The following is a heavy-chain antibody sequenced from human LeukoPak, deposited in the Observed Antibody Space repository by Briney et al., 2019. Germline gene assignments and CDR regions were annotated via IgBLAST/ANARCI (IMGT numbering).Heavy chain of an antibody. V-gene: IGHV3-30*02. J-gene: IGHJ6*03. CDR1: RFTFSTYG. CDR3: AKDRCSNGIGCYFYYMDV. CDR2: IQYDGSNQ. D-gene: IGHD2-8*01. Sequence: GGSLRLSCAASRFTFSTYGMHWVRQAPGKGLEWVAYIQYDGSNQQYADSVKGRFSISRDSSKNILYLQMNSLRAEDTAVYYCAKDRCSNGIGCYFYYMDVWGKGTTVTISS.